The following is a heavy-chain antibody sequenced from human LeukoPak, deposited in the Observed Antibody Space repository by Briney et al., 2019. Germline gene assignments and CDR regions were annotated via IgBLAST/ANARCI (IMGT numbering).Heavy chain of an antibody. J-gene: IGHJ4*02. V-gene: IGHV1-69*04. CDR2: IIPILGIA. D-gene: IGHD3-10*01. Sequence: SVKVPCKASGGTFSSYAISWVRQAPGQGLEWMGRIIPILGIANYAQKFQGRVTITADKSTSTAYMELSSLRSEDTAVYYCARDIGGYYGSGGFDYWGQGTLVTVSS. CDR3: ARDIGGYYGSGGFDY. CDR1: GGTFSSYA.